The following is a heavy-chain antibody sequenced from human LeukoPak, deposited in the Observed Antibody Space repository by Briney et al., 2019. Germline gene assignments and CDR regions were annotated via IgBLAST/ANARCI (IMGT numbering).Heavy chain of an antibody. CDR1: GVTVSSDY. CDR3: ASRMTF. Sequence: PGGFLRLSCAASGVTVSSDYMSWVRQAPGKGLEWVSVIYSDGNTYYADSVKGRFTISRDNSKNTLFLQMDSLKTEDTARYYCASRMTFGGQGTLVTVSS. V-gene: IGHV3-53*05. CDR2: IYSDGNT. D-gene: IGHD2/OR15-2a*01. J-gene: IGHJ4*02.